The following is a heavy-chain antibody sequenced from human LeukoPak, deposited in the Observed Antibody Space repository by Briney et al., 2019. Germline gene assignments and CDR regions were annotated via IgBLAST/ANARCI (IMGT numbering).Heavy chain of an antibody. CDR1: GGSISSSSYY. CDR2: IYYSGST. V-gene: IGHV4-39*01. J-gene: IGHJ5*02. Sequence: SETLSLTCTVSGGSISSSSYYWGWIRQPPGKGLEWIGSIYYSGSTYYNPSLKSRVTISVDTSKNQFSLKLSSVTAADTAVYYCARPDCSSTSCVGGGNWFDPWGQGTLVTVSS. D-gene: IGHD2-2*01. CDR3: ARPDCSSTSCVGGGNWFDP.